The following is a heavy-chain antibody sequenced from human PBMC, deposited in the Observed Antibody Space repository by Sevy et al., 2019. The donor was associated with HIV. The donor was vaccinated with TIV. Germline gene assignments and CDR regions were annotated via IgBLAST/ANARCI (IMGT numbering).Heavy chain of an antibody. Sequence: SETLSLTCTVSGGSISNSDSYWSWIRQPPGKGLEWIGYIHYTGGTYYNPFLKGRFAMSVDTSEKQFSLKLSSMTEADTAVYYCASKRGYNHGPFDYWGQGTLVTVSS. D-gene: IGHD5-12*01. CDR3: ASKRGYNHGPFDY. CDR1: GGSISNSDSY. V-gene: IGHV4-30-4*02. CDR2: IHYTGGT. J-gene: IGHJ4*02.